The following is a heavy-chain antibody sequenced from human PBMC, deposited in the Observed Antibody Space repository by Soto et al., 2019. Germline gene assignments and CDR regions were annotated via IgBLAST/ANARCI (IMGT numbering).Heavy chain of an antibody. J-gene: IGHJ6*02. V-gene: IGHV1-2*04. CDR2: INPNSGDT. CDR1: GYTFTGYY. CDR3: ARDLRSCSGGSCYLYYYYGMDV. D-gene: IGHD2-15*01. Sequence: ASVKVSCKASGYTFTGYYMHWVRQAPGQGLEWMGWINPNSGDTNYAQKFQGWVTMTRDTSISTAYMELSRLRSGDTAVYYCARDLRSCSGGSCYLYYYYGMDVWGQGTTVTVSS.